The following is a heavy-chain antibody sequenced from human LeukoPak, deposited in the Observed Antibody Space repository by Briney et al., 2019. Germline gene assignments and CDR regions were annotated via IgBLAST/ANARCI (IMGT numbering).Heavy chain of an antibody. CDR2: IKQDGSEK. CDR1: GFTFSNYW. J-gene: IGHJ4*02. D-gene: IGHD6-19*01. V-gene: IGHV3-7*01. Sequence: GSLRLSCAASGFTFSNYWMSWVRQAPGKGLEWVANIKQDGSEKYYVDSVKGRFTISRDNAENSLYLQMNSLRAEDTAVYYCARGFPYNSAFLFDYWGQGTLVTVSS. CDR3: ARGFPYNSAFLFDY.